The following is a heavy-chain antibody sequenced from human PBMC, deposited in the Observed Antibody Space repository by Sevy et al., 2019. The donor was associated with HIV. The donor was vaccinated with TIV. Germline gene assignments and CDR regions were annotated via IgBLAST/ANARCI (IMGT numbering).Heavy chain of an antibody. CDR2: IWYDGSNK. V-gene: IGHV3-33*01. CDR3: ARDIRRVGCLDY. Sequence: GGSLRLSCAASGFTFSSYGMHWVRQAPGKGLEWVAVIWYDGSNKYYADSVKGRFTISRDNSKNTLDLQMNSLRAEDTAVYYCARDIRRVGCLDYWGQGTLVTVSS. D-gene: IGHD6-19*01. CDR1: GFTFSSYG. J-gene: IGHJ4*02.